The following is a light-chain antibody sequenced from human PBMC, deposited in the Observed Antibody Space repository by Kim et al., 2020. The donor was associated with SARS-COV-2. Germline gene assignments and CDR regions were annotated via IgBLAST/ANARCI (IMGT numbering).Light chain of an antibody. J-gene: IGKJ1*01. CDR1: QSVGRN. CDR2: GAS. Sequence: PGEKAALSCRARQSVGRNLAWYQQKPGQDPRRLIYGASTRATGIPARFSGSGSGTEFTLTISSLQSEDFAVYHCQQYHNWPPGTFGQGTKVDIK. V-gene: IGKV3-15*01. CDR3: QQYHNWPPGT.